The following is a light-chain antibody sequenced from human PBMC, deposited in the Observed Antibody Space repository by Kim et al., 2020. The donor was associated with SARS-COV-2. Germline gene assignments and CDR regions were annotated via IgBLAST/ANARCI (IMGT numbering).Light chain of an antibody. CDR2: GAS. Sequence: ASVGDTVTITCRASQSISTYLNWYQHKPGKAPKLLIYGASTLQGGVPSRFSGSGFGTDFILTIDSLQPEDFATYYCQQSFDFAVTFGGGTKVDIK. CDR3: QQSFDFAVT. V-gene: IGKV1-39*01. CDR1: QSISTY. J-gene: IGKJ4*01.